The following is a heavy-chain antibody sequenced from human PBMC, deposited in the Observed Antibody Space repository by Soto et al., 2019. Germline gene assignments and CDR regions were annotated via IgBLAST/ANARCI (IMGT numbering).Heavy chain of an antibody. J-gene: IGHJ4*02. D-gene: IGHD6-19*01. CDR1: GFSLSTSGVG. CDR3: AHHQLYSSGWNFDY. V-gene: IGHV2-5*02. CDR2: IYWDDNK. Sequence: QITLKESGPTLVKPTQTLTLTYTFSGFSLSTSGVGVGWIRQPPGKALEWLALIYWDDNKRYSPSLKSRLTITKDTSKNQVVLTMTNMDPVDTATYYCAHHQLYSSGWNFDYWGQGTLVTVSS.